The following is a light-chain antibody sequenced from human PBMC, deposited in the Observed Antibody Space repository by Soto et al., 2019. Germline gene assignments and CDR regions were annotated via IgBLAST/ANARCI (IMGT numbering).Light chain of an antibody. CDR3: QSYDSSLI. J-gene: IGLJ2*01. V-gene: IGLV1-40*01. Sequence: QTVVTQPPSVSGAPGQRVTISCTGSSSNIGAGYDVHWYQQLPGTAPKLLIYGNTNRPSGVPDRFSGSNFGTSASLTITGLQAEDDAHYYCQSYDSSLIFGGGTKLTVL. CDR2: GNT. CDR1: SSNIGAGYD.